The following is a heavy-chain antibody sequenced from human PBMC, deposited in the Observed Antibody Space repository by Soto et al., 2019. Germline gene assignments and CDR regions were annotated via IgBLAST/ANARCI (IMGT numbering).Heavy chain of an antibody. J-gene: IGHJ4*02. CDR3: ARVTDAYTNPQFDY. V-gene: IGHV4-31*03. D-gene: IGHD4-4*01. Sequence: QVQLQESGPGLVKPSQTLSLTCTVSGDSISSGAYHWSWIRQHPGEGLEWIGYIYHSGNTYYESSLRGRVTISIDTSKSQFSLKLNSVTAADTALYYCARVTDAYTNPQFDYWGQGTLVTVSS. CDR1: GDSISSGAYH. CDR2: IYHSGNT.